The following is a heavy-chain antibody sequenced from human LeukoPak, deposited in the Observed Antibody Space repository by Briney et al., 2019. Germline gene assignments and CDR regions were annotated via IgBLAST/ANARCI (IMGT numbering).Heavy chain of an antibody. V-gene: IGHV3-23*01. Sequence: GGSLRLSCAASGFTFSSYAMSWVRQAPGKGLEWVSAISGSGGSTYYADSVKGRFTISRDNSENTLYLQMNSLRAEDTAVYYCAKVSYYDILTGYFDYWGQGTLVTVSS. J-gene: IGHJ4*02. CDR1: GFTFSSYA. D-gene: IGHD3-9*01. CDR3: AKVSYYDILTGYFDY. CDR2: ISGSGGST.